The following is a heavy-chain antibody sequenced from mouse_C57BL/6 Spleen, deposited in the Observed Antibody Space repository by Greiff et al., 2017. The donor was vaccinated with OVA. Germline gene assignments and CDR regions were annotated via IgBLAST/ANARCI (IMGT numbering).Heavy chain of an antibody. D-gene: IGHD2-13*01. CDR2: ISIGSSTI. CDR3: ARDYCGRRGYFDY. V-gene: IGHV5-17*01. J-gene: IGHJ2*01. CDR1: GFTFSDYG. Sequence: EVKLVESGGGLVKPGGSVKLSCAASGFTFSDYGMHWVRQAPEKGLEWVAYISIGSSTIYYADTVKGRITISRDNAKNTLFLQMTSLRSEDTAMYYFARDYCGRRGYFDYCGQNTTLTVSS.